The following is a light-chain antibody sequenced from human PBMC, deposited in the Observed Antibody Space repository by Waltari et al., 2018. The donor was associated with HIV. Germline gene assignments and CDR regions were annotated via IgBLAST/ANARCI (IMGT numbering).Light chain of an antibody. CDR3: QQYNNWPPWT. J-gene: IGKJ1*01. CDR2: GAS. V-gene: IGKV3-15*01. Sequence: EVVLAQSPAILSVSPGERATLFCRASQTITSNLAWYQQKPGQPPRLLIYGASTRATGIPARFSGSGSGTDFTLTISSLQSEDCAIYYCQQYNNWPPWTFGQGTKVEIK. CDR1: QTITSN.